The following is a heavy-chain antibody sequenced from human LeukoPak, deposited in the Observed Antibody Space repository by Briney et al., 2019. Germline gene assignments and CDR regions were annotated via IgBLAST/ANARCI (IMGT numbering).Heavy chain of an antibody. V-gene: IGHV3-49*04. CDR1: GFTFGDYA. J-gene: IGHJ4*02. CDR2: IRSKAYGGKT. D-gene: IGHD2-2*01. Sequence: GGSLRLSCTASGFTFGDYAISWVRQAPGEGLEWVGFIRSKAYGGKTEYAASVKGRFTISRDDSKSIAYLQMNSLKTEDTAVYYCTVSSTSWFLFDYWGQGTLVTVSS. CDR3: TVSSTSWFLFDY.